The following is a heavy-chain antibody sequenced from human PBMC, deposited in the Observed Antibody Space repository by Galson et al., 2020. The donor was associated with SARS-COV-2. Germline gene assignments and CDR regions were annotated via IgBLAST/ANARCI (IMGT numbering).Heavy chain of an antibody. CDR3: ARGRGGSGSYYV. CDR2: INHSGST. CDR1: GGSFSGYY. Sequence: SETLSLTCAVYGGSFSGYYWSWIRQPPGKGLEWIGEINHSGSTNYNPSLKSRVTISVDTSKNQFSLKLSSVTAADTAVYYCARGRGGSGSYYVWGQGTTVTVSS. D-gene: IGHD3-10*01. V-gene: IGHV4-34*01. J-gene: IGHJ6*02.